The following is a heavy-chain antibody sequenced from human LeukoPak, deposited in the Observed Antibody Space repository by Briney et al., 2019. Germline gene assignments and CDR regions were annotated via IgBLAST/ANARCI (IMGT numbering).Heavy chain of an antibody. CDR2: IIESGAT. CDR3: ARGLASGYPPIPFDY. CDR1: GGSFSGYY. J-gene: IGHJ4*02. D-gene: IGHD3-3*01. Sequence: SETLSLTCAVYGGSFSGYYWSWIRQPPGKGLQWIGEIIESGATKYMSSLKSRVTISIDTSKSQFSLNLTSVTAADTAVYYCARGLASGYPPIPFDYWGQGTPVTVSS. V-gene: IGHV4-34*12.